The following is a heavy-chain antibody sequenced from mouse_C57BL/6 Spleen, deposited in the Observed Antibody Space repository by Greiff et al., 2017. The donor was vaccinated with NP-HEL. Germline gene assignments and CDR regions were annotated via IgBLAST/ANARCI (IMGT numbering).Heavy chain of an antibody. J-gene: IGHJ3*01. D-gene: IGHD1-1*01. V-gene: IGHV1-26*01. CDR3: ASGDYYGSSYGAY. CDR1: GYTFTDYY. Sequence: EVQLQQSGPELVKPGASVKISCKASGYTFTDYYMNWVKQSHGKSLEWIGDINPNNGGTSYNQKFKGKATLTVDKSSSTAYMELRSLTSEDSAVYYCASGDYYGSSYGAYWGQGTLVTVSA. CDR2: INPNNGGT.